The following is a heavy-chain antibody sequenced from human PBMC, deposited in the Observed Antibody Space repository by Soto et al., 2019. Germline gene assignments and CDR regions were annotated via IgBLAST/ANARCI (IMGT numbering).Heavy chain of an antibody. J-gene: IGHJ5*02. Sequence: SETLSLTCTVSGGSISSSSYYWGWIRQPPGKGLEWIGSIYYSGSTYYNPSLKSRVTISVDTSKNQFSLKLSSVTAADTAVYYCARQCITMVRGVIGRPGRWFDPWGQGTLVTVSS. CDR2: IYYSGST. V-gene: IGHV4-39*01. CDR1: GGSISSSSYY. D-gene: IGHD3-10*01. CDR3: ARQCITMVRGVIGRPGRWFDP.